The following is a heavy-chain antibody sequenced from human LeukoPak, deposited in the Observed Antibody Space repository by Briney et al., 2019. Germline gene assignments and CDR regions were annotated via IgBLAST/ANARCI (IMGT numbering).Heavy chain of an antibody. Sequence: SETLSLTCTVSGGSISSYYWSWIRQPAGKGLEWIGRICTSGSTNYNPSLKSRVTMSVDTSKNQFSLKLSSVTAADTAVYYCARANYYDSSGYSRSFDIWDQGTMVTVSS. CDR3: ARANYYDSSGYSRSFDI. D-gene: IGHD3-22*01. CDR1: GGSISSYY. J-gene: IGHJ3*02. V-gene: IGHV4-4*07. CDR2: ICTSGST.